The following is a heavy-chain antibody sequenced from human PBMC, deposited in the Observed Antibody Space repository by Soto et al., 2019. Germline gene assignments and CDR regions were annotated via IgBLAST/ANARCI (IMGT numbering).Heavy chain of an antibody. J-gene: IGHJ4*02. D-gene: IGHD6-19*01. V-gene: IGHV3-23*01. CDR3: AKGSFLDY. CDR1: GFTFSSYA. CDR2: MSGSGGST. Sequence: PGGSLRRSCPASGFTFSSYAMSFVRLAPGKGLEWVSAMSGSGGSTYDADSVEGRFTISRDNSKNTLYLQMNSLRAEDTAVYYCAKGSFLDYWGQGTLVTVSS.